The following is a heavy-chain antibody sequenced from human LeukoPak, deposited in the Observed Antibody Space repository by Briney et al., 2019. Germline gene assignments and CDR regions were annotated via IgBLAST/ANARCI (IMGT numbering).Heavy chain of an antibody. CDR3: ARDQLDYDFWSGYHDAFDI. CDR2: INHSGST. J-gene: IGHJ3*02. Sequence: SETLSLTCAVYGGSFSGYYWSWIRQPPGKGLEWIGEINHSGSTNYNPSLKSRVTISVDTSKNQFSLKLSSVTAADTAVYYCARDQLDYDFWSGYHDAFDIWGQGTMVTVSS. CDR1: GGSFSGYY. D-gene: IGHD3-3*01. V-gene: IGHV4-34*01.